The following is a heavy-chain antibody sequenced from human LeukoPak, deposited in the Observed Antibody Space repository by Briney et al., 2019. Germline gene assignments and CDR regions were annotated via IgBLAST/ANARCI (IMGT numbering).Heavy chain of an antibody. CDR2: IYISENN. CDR3: ARESVAIGTRWFDP. CDR1: GDSITSYY. J-gene: IGHJ5*02. Sequence: PSDTLSLTCTVSGDSITSYYWSWIRQPAGKGLEWIGRIYISENNNYNPSLKSRVTMSLDTSKNQFSLKLSSVTAADTAIYYCARESVAIGTRWFDPWGQGTLVTVSS. V-gene: IGHV4-4*07. D-gene: IGHD6-13*01.